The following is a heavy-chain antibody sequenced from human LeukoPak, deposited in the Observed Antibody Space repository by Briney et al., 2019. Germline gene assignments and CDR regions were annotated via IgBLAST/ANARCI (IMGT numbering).Heavy chain of an antibody. CDR3: AKGLERESRLDS. V-gene: IGHV3-23*01. CDR2: ISGSGGNT. CDR1: GFTFSSYG. D-gene: IGHD1-1*01. Sequence: GGSLRLSCAASGFTFSSYGMNWVRQAPGKGLEWVSAISGSGGNTYYADSVKGRFTISRDNSKNTLYLQMNSLRAEDTALYYCAKGLERESRLDSWGQGTLVTVSS. J-gene: IGHJ4*02.